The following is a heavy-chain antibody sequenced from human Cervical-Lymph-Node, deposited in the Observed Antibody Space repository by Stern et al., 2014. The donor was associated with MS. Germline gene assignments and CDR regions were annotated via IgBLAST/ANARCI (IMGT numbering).Heavy chain of an antibody. CDR3: ASGHCPGGSCYSYYYYYYVMDV. CDR1: GFIFGNYN. J-gene: IGHJ6*02. Sequence: EVQLVESGGGLVQPGGSLRLSCAASGFIFGNYNMNWVRQAPGKGLEWVSNISTGGDTMYYADSVKGRFTISRDNAKNSLYLQMNSLRADDTAVYYCASGHCPGGSCYSYYYYYYVMDVWGPGTTVTVSS. D-gene: IGHD2-15*01. CDR2: ISTGGDTM. V-gene: IGHV3-48*01.